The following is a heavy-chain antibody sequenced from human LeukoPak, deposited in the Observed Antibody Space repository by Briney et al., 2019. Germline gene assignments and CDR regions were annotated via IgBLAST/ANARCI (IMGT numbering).Heavy chain of an antibody. V-gene: IGHV3-7*04. CDR1: GFTFNNYW. CDR3: ARESCSSTTCRYYYGMDV. Sequence: GGSLRLSCAAAGFTFNNYWMSWVRQAPGKGLEWVANINQEGSEKYYVDSVKGRFTISKDNAKNSVYLQMNSLRAEDSAVYYCARESCSSTTCRYYYGMDVWGQGTTVTVSS. D-gene: IGHD2-2*01. J-gene: IGHJ6*02. CDR2: INQEGSEK.